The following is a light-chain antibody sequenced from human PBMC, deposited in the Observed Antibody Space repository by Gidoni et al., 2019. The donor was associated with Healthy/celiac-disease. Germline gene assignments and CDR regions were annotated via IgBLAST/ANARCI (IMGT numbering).Light chain of an antibody. J-gene: IGLJ3*02. V-gene: IGLV1-40*01. CDR1: SSNNGAGYD. Sequence: QSVLTPPPSVSGAPGQRVNISCTGRSSNNGAGYDVHWYHQLPGTAPKLLIYGNSNRPSGVPDRFSGPKSGTSASLAITGLQAEDEADYYCQSYDSSLSGWVFGGGTKLTVL. CDR2: GNS. CDR3: QSYDSSLSGWV.